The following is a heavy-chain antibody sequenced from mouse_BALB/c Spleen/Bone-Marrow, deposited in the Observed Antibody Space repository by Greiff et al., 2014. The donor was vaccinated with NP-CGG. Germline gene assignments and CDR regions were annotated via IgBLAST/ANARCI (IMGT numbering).Heavy chain of an antibody. CDR2: IYPYNGGT. V-gene: IGHV1S29*02. CDR3: ARGWLLSWFAY. CDR1: GYTFTDYN. D-gene: IGHD2-3*01. Sequence: VQLQQSGPELVKPGASVKISCKASGYTFTDYNMHWVKQSHGRSLEWIGYIYPYNGGTGYNQKFKSKATLTVDNSSSTAYMEPRSLTSEDSAVYYCARGWLLSWFAYWGQGTLVTVSA. J-gene: IGHJ3*01.